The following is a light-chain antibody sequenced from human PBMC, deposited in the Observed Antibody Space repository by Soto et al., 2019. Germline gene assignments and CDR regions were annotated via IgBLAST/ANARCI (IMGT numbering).Light chain of an antibody. CDR1: SSNIGAGYD. CDR2: GDS. CDR3: QCYASSLSGTEV. J-gene: IGLJ1*01. V-gene: IGLV1-40*01. Sequence: QSVLTQPPSVSGAPGQRVTISCTGSSSNIGAGYDVHWYQQLPGTDPKLLMYGDSNRPSGVPDRFSGSKSGTSASLAITGLQAEDEADYYCQCYASSLSGTEVFGTGTKLSVL.